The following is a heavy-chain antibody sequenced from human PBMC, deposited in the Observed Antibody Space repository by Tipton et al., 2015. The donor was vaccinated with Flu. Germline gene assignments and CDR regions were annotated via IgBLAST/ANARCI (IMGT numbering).Heavy chain of an antibody. CDR1: GGSISSSTYY. Sequence: TLSLTCTVSGGSISSSTYYWGWIRQPPGKGLEWIGSYYYSGSTYYNPSLNSRVTIPLDTSKNQFSLKLSSVTAADTAVYYCARIPNIVATKKMFDYWGQGTLVTVSS. CDR3: ARIPNIVATKKMFDY. J-gene: IGHJ4*02. D-gene: IGHD5-12*01. V-gene: IGHV4-39*07. CDR2: YYYSGST.